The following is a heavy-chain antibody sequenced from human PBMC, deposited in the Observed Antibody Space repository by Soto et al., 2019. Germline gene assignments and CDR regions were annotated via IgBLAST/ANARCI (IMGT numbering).Heavy chain of an antibody. CDR3: AHRLDDFWSGYYSVSTPHFDY. Sequence: SGPTLVKPTQTLTLTCTFSGFSLSTSGVGVGWIRQPPGKALEWLALIYWNDDKRYSPSLKSRLTITKATSKNQVVLTMTNMDPVDTATYYCAHRLDDFWSGYYSVSTPHFDYWGQGTLVTVSS. J-gene: IGHJ4*02. D-gene: IGHD3-3*01. CDR2: IYWNDDK. V-gene: IGHV2-5*01. CDR1: GFSLSTSGVG.